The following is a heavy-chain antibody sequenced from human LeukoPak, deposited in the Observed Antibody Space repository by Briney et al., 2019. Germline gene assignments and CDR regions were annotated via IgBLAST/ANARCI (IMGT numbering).Heavy chain of an antibody. D-gene: IGHD3-22*01. CDR2: INPSGGST. CDR1: GYTFTSYG. CDR3: AAGDSSGYSYYFDY. V-gene: IGHV1-46*01. Sequence: GASVKVSCKASGYTFTSYGISWVQQAPGQGLEWMGIINPSGGSTSYAQKFQGRVTMARDMSTSTVYMELSSLRSDDTAVYYCAAGDSSGYSYYFDYWGQGTLVTDSS. J-gene: IGHJ4*02.